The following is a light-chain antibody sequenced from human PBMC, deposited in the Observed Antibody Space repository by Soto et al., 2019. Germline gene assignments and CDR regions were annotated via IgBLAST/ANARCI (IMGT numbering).Light chain of an antibody. CDR2: DAS. J-gene: IGKJ5*01. CDR1: QSVSSY. Sequence: ETVLTQSPATLSLPPGERATLSCRASQSVSSYLAWYQHKPGQAPRLLIYDASNRATGIPARFSGSGSETDFTLTISNLEPEDFAVYYCQQRSNWLITFGQGTRLEIK. CDR3: QQRSNWLIT. V-gene: IGKV3-11*01.